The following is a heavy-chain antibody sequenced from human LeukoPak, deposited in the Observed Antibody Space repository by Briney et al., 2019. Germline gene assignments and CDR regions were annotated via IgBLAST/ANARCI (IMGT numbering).Heavy chain of an antibody. Sequence: SHTLSLTCTVSGGSISSGGYYWSWIRQHPGKGLEWIGYIYYSGSTYYNPSLKSRVTISVDTSKNQFSLKLSSVTAADTAVYYCARHYGDYGPAPHYYYYYMDVWGKGTTVTVSS. CDR2: IYYSGST. J-gene: IGHJ6*03. CDR3: ARHYGDYGPAPHYYYYYMDV. D-gene: IGHD4-17*01. V-gene: IGHV4-31*03. CDR1: GGSISSGGYY.